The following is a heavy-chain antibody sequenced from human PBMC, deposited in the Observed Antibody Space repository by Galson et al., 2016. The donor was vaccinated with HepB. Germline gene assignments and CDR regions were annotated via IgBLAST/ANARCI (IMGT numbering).Heavy chain of an antibody. CDR1: GYTFTSYA. V-gene: IGHV1-3*01. D-gene: IGHD1-26*01. Sequence: SVKVSCKASGYTFTSYAMHWVRQAPGQRLEWMGWINAGNGNTKYSQKLQGRVTITRDTSASTAYMELSSLRSEDTAVYYCARVRRELLFDYWGQGTLVTVSS. CDR2: INAGNGNT. J-gene: IGHJ4*02. CDR3: ARVRRELLFDY.